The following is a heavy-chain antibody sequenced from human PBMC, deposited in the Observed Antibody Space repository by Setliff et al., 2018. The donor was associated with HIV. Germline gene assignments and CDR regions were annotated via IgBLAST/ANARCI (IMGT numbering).Heavy chain of an antibody. D-gene: IGHD5-18*01. CDR2: IYQSGHT. V-gene: IGHV4-4*02. CDR1: GGSISSNKW. J-gene: IGHJ4*02. Sequence: SETLSLTCAVSGGSISSNKWWSWVRQPPGKGLEWIGEIYQSGHTNYSPPLESRLTMSVDPSKNQFSLRLNSVTAADTAVYYCARGTWIQLSALALFDYWGQGTLVTVSS. CDR3: ARGTWIQLSALALFDY.